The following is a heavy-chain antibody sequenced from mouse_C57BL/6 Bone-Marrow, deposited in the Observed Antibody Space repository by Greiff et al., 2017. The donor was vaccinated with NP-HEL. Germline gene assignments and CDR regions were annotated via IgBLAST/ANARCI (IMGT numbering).Heavy chain of an antibody. CDR1: GYTFTDHT. CDR2: IYPRDGST. J-gene: IGHJ1*03. Sequence: QVQLKESDAELVKPGASVKISCKVSGYTFTDHTIHWMKQRPEQGLEWIGYIYPRDGSTKYNEKFKGKATLTADKSSSTAYMQLNSLTSEDSAVYFCAREGLYDGYYVYFDVWGTGTTVTVSS. CDR3: AREGLYDGYYVYFDV. V-gene: IGHV1-78*01. D-gene: IGHD2-3*01.